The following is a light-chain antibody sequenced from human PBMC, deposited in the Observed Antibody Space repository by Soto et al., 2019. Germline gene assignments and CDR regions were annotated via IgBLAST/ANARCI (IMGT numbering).Light chain of an antibody. J-gene: IGLJ1*01. CDR2: EVS. Sequence: QSVLTQPASVSGSPGQSITISCTGTSSDVGNYKYVSCYQQHPGKAPKLMIYEVSNRPSGVSNLSSGSKSGNTASLTISGLQAEDETDYYCFSDTSSGTYVFGTGTKVTVL. V-gene: IGLV2-14*01. CDR1: SSDVGNYKY. CDR3: FSDTSSGTYV.